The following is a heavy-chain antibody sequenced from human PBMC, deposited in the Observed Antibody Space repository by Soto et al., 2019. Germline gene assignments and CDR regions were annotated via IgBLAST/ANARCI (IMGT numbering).Heavy chain of an antibody. CDR2: IHYSGSA. CDR3: TRPFGTTTFYFAMDV. J-gene: IGHJ6*02. V-gene: IGHV4-39*01. D-gene: IGHD1-7*01. CDR1: GGSISSSSYY. Sequence: SETLSLTCTVSGGSISSSSYYWGWIRQPPGKGLEWIGGIHYSGSAYYNPSFKSRVSTSLDTSKNQFSLKLNSVTAADTAVYYCTRPFGTTTFYFAMDVWGQGTTVTVSS.